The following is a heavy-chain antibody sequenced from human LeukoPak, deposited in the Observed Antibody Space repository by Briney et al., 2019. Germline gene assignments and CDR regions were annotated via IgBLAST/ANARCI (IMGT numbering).Heavy chain of an antibody. CDR1: GYTFTSYG. Sequence: ASVKVSCKASGYTFTSYGISWVRQAPGQGLEWMGWISAYNGNTNYAQKLQGRVTMTTDTSTSTAYMELRSLRFDDTAVYYCARSFLGWFGELLRPSDYWGQGTLVTVSS. D-gene: IGHD3-10*01. J-gene: IGHJ4*02. V-gene: IGHV1-18*01. CDR2: ISAYNGNT. CDR3: ARSFLGWFGELLRPSDY.